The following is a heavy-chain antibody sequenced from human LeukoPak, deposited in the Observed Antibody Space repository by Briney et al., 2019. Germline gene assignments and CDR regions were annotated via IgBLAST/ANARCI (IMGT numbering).Heavy chain of an antibody. J-gene: IGHJ4*02. D-gene: IGHD3-10*01. CDR3: ARGFRSYLDY. V-gene: IGHV4-34*01. Sequence: SETLSLTCAVYGGSFSGYYWSWIRQPPGKGLEWIGEINHSGNTNYNPSLKSRVTISVDTSKNQFSLKLSSVTAADTAVYYCARGFRSYLDYWGQGTLVTVSS. CDR1: GGSFSGYY. CDR2: INHSGNT.